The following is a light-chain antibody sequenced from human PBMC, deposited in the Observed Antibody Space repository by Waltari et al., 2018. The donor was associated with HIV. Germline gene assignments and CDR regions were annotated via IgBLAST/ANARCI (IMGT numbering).Light chain of an antibody. V-gene: IGKV3-11*01. CDR1: QSVSSY. J-gene: IGKJ5*01. Sequence: TQSPSTLSASVGDRVTITCRASQSVSSYLAWYQQKPGQAPRLLISDASNRATGIPARFSGSGSGTDFTLTISSLEPEDFAVYYCQQRSNLITFGQGTRLEIK. CDR2: DAS. CDR3: QQRSNLIT.